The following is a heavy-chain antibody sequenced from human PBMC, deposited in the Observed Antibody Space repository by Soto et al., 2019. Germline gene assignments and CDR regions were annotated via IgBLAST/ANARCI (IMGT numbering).Heavy chain of an antibody. CDR1: GYTFASYA. CDR2: ISAYNGNT. V-gene: IGHV1-18*01. Sequence: QVQLVQSGAEVKKPGASVKVSCKASGYTFASYAISWMRQAPGQGLEWMGWISAYNGNTNYAQKFQGRVTMTTDTYTSTAYMELRSLRPDDTAVYYCARDPPPPDYWGQGTLVTVSS. J-gene: IGHJ4*02. CDR3: ARDPPPPDY.